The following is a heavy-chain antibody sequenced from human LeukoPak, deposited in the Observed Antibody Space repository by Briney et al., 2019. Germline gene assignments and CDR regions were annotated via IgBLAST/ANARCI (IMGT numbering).Heavy chain of an antibody. CDR1: GGSISSYY. Sequence: PSDSLSLTCSVSGGSISSYYWSWIRQPPGKGLEWIWYIYYSGSTNHNPSLKRRVTILVATSKNQFSLKLSSVTAADTAVYYCAREGYYKDSSADDYFDYWGQGTLVTVSS. V-gene: IGHV4-59*01. J-gene: IGHJ4*02. CDR2: IYYSGST. D-gene: IGHD3-22*01. CDR3: AREGYYKDSSADDYFDY.